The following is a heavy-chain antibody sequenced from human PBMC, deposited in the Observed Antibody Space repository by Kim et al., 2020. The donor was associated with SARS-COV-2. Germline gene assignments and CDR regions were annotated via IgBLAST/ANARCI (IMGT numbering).Heavy chain of an antibody. Sequence: SETLSLTCAVYGGSFSGYYWSWIRQPPGKGLEWIGEINHSGSTNYNPSLKSRVTISVDTSKNQFSLKLSSVTAADTAVYYCARAPGGGGDWEDLDYWGQGTLVTVSS. D-gene: IGHD2-21*02. CDR2: INHSGST. V-gene: IGHV4-34*01. CDR1: GGSFSGYY. CDR3: ARAPGGGGDWEDLDY. J-gene: IGHJ4*02.